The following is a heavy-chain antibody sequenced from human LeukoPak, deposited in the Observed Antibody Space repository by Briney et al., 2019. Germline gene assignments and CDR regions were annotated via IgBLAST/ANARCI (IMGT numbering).Heavy chain of an antibody. CDR2: IYYSGSA. V-gene: IGHV4-59*01. CDR3: ARADSSGWTRDYYYYMDV. CDR1: GGSISSYY. J-gene: IGHJ6*03. Sequence: SETLSLTCTVSGGSISSYYWSGIRQPPGKGLEWIGYIYYSGSANYNPSLKSRVTISVDTSKNQFSLKLSSVTAADTAVYYCARADSSGWTRDYYYYMDVWGKGTTVTVSS. D-gene: IGHD6-19*01.